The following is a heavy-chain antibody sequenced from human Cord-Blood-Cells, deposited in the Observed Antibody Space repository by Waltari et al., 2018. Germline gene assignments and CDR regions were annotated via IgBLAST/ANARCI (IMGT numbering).Heavy chain of an antibody. CDR3: ARQSEVPSDGYFDY. Sequence: QVQLQESGPGLVKPSESRSPTCTVSGGSISCPYWGWIRQPPGKGLEWIGYIYYSGSTNYNPSLKSRVTISVDTSKNQFSLKLSSVTAADTAVYYCARQSEVPSDGYFDYWGQGTLVTVSS. J-gene: IGHJ4*02. V-gene: IGHV4-59*11. CDR2: IYYSGST. CDR1: GGSISCPY. D-gene: IGHD2-21*01.